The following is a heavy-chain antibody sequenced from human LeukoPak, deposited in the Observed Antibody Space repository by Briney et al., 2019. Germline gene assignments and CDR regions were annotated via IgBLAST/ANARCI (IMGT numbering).Heavy chain of an antibody. J-gene: IGHJ4*02. CDR1: GFTFDDYA. Sequence: GGSLRLSCAASGFTFDDYAMHWVRQAPGKGLEWVSLISGDGGTTYSADSVKGRFTISRDNSKNSLYLQMNSLRTEDTALYYCARSLPDYFDYWGQGTRVTVSS. CDR3: ARSLPDYFDY. CDR2: ISGDGGTT. V-gene: IGHV3-43*02.